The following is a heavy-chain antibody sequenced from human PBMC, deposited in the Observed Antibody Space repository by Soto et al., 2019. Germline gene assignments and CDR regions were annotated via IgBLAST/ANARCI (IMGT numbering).Heavy chain of an antibody. D-gene: IGHD1-26*01. CDR1: GGTFSSYA. J-gene: IGHJ4*02. CDR3: AREFGSVGATYYFDY. CDR2: IIPIFGTA. V-gene: IGHV1-69*13. Sequence: ASVKVSCKASGGTFSSYAISWVRQAPGQGLEWMGGIIPIFGTANYAQKFQGRVTITADESTSTAYMELSSLRSEDTAVYYCAREFGSVGATYYFDYWGQGTLVTVSS.